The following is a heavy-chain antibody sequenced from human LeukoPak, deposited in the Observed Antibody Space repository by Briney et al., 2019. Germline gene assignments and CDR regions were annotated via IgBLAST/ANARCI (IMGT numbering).Heavy chain of an antibody. Sequence: ASVKVSCKVSGYTLTKLYIHWVRQAPGKGLEWMGGFDPEDGETIYAQQFQGRVTMTEDTSSDTAYMELKNLRSEDTAVYYCGTLRWNIIELHYYYAMDVWGQGTTVTVSS. D-gene: IGHD2/OR15-2a*01. CDR2: FDPEDGET. CDR1: GYTLTKLY. V-gene: IGHV1-24*01. CDR3: GTLRWNIIELHYYYAMDV. J-gene: IGHJ6*02.